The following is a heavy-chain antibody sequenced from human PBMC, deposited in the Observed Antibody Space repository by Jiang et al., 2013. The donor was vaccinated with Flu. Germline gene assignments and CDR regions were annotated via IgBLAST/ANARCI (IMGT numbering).Heavy chain of an antibody. CDR2: ITHSGTT. J-gene: IGHJ6*02. Sequence: LLKPSETLSLTCAVYGGSFSGYYWSWIRQSPGKGLEWVGEITHSGTTNYNPSLESRVTISVDTSMNQFSLKLSSVTAADTAVYYCARLEEGLYCGSANCRSDYYYSYYMDVWGQGTTVTVSS. V-gene: IGHV4-34*01. CDR3: ARLEEGLYCGSANCRSDYYYSYYMDV. D-gene: IGHD2-2*01. CDR1: GGSFSGYY.